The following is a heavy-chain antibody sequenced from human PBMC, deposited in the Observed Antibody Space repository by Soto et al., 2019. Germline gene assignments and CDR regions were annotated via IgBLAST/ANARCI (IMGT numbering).Heavy chain of an antibody. CDR1: GGSISSYY. V-gene: IGHV4-59*01. Sequence: SETLSLTCTVSGGSISSYYWSWIRQPPGKGLEWIGYIYYSGSTNYNPSLKSRVTTSVDTSKNQFSLKLSSVTAADTAVYYCAREGNGGYYDFWSGSSDAFDIWGQGTMVTVS. CDR3: AREGNGGYYDFWSGSSDAFDI. D-gene: IGHD3-3*01. CDR2: IYYSGST. J-gene: IGHJ3*02.